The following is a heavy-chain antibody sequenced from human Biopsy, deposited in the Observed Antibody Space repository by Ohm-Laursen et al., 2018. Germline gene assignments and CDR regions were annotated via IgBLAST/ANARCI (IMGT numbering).Heavy chain of an antibody. CDR2: INPSGSTT. V-gene: IGHV1-46*01. CDR3: ARNTGWYGDLYYFDY. D-gene: IGHD6-19*01. J-gene: IGHJ4*02. Sequence: SVKVSCKVSGYSFTSYYMHWVRQAPGQGLEWMGMINPSGSTTSYPQIFQGRVTMARDTSKSTVYMELSSLRSADTAVYFCARNTGWYGDLYYFDYWGQGTLVTVSS. CDR1: GYSFTSYY.